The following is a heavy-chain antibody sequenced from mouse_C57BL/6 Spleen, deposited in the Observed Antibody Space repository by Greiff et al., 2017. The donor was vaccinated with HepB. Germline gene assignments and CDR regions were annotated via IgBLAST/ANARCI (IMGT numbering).Heavy chain of an antibody. CDR3: ARDDYVAY. J-gene: IGHJ3*01. CDR1: GYSITSGYY. Sequence: EESGPGLVKPSQSLSLTCSVTGYSITSGYYWNWIRQFPGNKLEWMGYISYDGSNNYNPSLKNRISITRDTSKNQFFLKLNSVTTEDTATYYCARDDYVAYWGQGTLVTVSA. V-gene: IGHV3-6*01. CDR2: ISYDGSN. D-gene: IGHD2-4*01.